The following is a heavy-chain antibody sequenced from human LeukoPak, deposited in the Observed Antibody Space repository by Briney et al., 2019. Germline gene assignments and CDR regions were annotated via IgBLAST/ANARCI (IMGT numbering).Heavy chain of an antibody. CDR2: INPSGGST. V-gene: IGHV1-46*01. CDR3: ARTLYYGSGSFGDDYYYMDV. D-gene: IGHD3-10*01. J-gene: IGHJ6*03. CDR1: GYTFTSYY. Sequence: ASVKVSCKASGYTFTSYYMHWVRQAPGQGLEWMGIINPSGGSTSYAQKFQGRVTMTRDMSTSTVYMELSSLRSEDTAVYYCARTLYYGSGSFGDDYYYMDVWGKGTTVTVSS.